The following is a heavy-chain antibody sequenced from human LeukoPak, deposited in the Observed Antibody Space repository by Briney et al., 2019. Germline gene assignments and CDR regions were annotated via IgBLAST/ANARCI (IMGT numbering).Heavy chain of an antibody. CDR3: ARGGVVVAATPNYFDY. CDR2: IYYSGST. V-gene: IGHV4-59*11. Sequence: SETLSLTCTVSGGSISSHYWSWIRQPPGKGLEWIGYIYYSGSTNYNHSLKSRVTISVDTSKNQFSLKLSSVTAADTAVYYCARGGVVVAATPNYFDYWGQGTLVTVSS. J-gene: IGHJ4*02. CDR1: GGSISSHY. D-gene: IGHD2-15*01.